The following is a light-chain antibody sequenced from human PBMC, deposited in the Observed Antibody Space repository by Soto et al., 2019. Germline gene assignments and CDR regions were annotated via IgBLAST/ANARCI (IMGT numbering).Light chain of an antibody. V-gene: IGKV3D-20*02. CDR1: QSFSSSY. Sequence: EIVLTQSPGTLSLSPGEGATLSCRASQSFSSSYLAWYQQKPGQTPRLLIYAASSRATGIPDRFSGSGSGTDFTLTISRLEPEDFAVYYCQQRSNWPLTFGGGTKVEIK. CDR3: QQRSNWPLT. J-gene: IGKJ4*01. CDR2: AAS.